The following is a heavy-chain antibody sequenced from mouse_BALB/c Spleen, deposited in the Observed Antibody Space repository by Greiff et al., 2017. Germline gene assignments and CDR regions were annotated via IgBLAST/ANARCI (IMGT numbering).Heavy chain of an antibody. CDR1: GYTFTDYW. J-gene: IGHJ3*01. D-gene: IGHD1-1*01. CDR2: IDTSDSYT. V-gene: IGHV1-69*01. Sequence: QVQLQQPGAELVMPGASVKMSCKASGYTFTDYWMHWVKQRPGQGLEWIGAIDTSDSYTSYNQKFKGKATLTVDESSSTAYMQLSSLTSEDSAVYFCARSTDYGSSYGWFAYWGQGTLVTVSA. CDR3: ARSTDYGSSYGWFAY.